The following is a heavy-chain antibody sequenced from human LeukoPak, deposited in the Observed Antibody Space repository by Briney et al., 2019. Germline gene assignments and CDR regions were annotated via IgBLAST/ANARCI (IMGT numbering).Heavy chain of an antibody. V-gene: IGHV1-69*13. CDR1: GGTFSSYA. Sequence: ASVKVSCKASGGTFSSYAISWVRQAPGQGLEWMGGIIPIFGTANYAQKFQGRVTITADESTSTAYMELSSLRSEDTAVYYCARCRIFGVVIQMYYFDYWGQGTLVTVSS. J-gene: IGHJ4*02. D-gene: IGHD3-3*01. CDR2: IIPIFGTA. CDR3: ARCRIFGVVIQMYYFDY.